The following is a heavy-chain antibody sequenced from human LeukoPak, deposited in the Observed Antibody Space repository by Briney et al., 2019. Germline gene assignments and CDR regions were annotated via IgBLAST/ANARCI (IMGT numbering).Heavy chain of an antibody. V-gene: IGHV3-30*02. Sequence: GGSLRLSCAASAFTFSRYGMHWVRQAPGKGLEWVAFIRYDGSNKYYADSVKGRFTISRDHSKNTLFLQMNSLRAEDTAVYYCARARGSNFDYWGQGTLVTVSS. J-gene: IGHJ4*02. D-gene: IGHD3-10*01. CDR3: ARARGSNFDY. CDR1: AFTFSRYG. CDR2: IRYDGSNK.